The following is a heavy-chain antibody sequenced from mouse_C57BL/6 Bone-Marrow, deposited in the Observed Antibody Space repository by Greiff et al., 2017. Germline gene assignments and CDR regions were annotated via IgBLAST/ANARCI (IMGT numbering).Heavy chain of an antibody. CDR3: TIRQLRARGYYAMDY. CDR1: GFTFSNYW. D-gene: IGHD3-2*02. CDR2: IRLKSDNYAT. J-gene: IGHJ4*01. Sequence: EVQLQESGGGLVQPGGSMKLSCVASGFTFSNYWMNWVRQSPEKGLEWVAQIRLKSDNYATHYAESVKGRFTISRDDSKSSVYLQMNNLRAEDTGIYYCTIRQLRARGYYAMDYWGQGTSVTVSS. V-gene: IGHV6-3*01.